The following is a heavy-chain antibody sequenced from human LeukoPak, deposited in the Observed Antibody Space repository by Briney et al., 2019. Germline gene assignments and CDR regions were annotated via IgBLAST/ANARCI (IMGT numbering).Heavy chain of an antibody. CDR3: ARDPDSSTWYSLGPFDY. CDR2: ISAYNGDT. D-gene: IGHD6-13*01. Sequence: ASVKVSCKASGYTFTSYGISWVRQAPGQGLEWMGWISAYNGDTNYAQKFQGRVTITADKSTSTAYMELSSLRSEDTAVYYCARDPDSSTWYSLGPFDYWGQGTLVTVSS. J-gene: IGHJ4*02. CDR1: GYTFTSYG. V-gene: IGHV1-18*01.